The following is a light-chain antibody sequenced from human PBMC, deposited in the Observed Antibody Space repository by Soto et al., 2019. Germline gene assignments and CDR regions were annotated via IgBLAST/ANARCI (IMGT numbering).Light chain of an antibody. CDR3: MQALQTPWA. V-gene: IGKV2-28*01. CDR1: QSLLQTNGYNY. Sequence: DIVMTQSPLSLPVTPGEPASISCRSSQSLLQTNGYNYLDWYLKKPGQSPQLLIYLGSNRASGVPDRFSGSGSGTDFTLKISRVEAEDVGVYYCMQALQTPWAFGQGTKVEIK. J-gene: IGKJ1*01. CDR2: LGS.